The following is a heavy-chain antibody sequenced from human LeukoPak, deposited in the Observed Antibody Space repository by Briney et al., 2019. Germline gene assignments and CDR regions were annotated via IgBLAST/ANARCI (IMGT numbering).Heavy chain of an antibody. J-gene: IGHJ3*01. Sequence: GGSLRLSCAASGFTFSTSSMRWVRQAPGKGPEWVSSISSGSTSIHYVDSVKGRFTISRDNAKNSLYLQMYSLGAEDTAVYYCARRARDAFDLWGQGTMVTVSS. CDR3: ARRARDAFDL. CDR1: GFTFSTSS. CDR2: ISSGSTSI. D-gene: IGHD4/OR15-4a*01. V-gene: IGHV3-21*01.